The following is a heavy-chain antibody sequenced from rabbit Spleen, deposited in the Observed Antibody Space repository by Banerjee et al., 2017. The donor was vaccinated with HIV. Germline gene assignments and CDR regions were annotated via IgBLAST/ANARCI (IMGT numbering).Heavy chain of an antibody. V-gene: IGHV1S40*01. Sequence: QSLEESGGGLVKPGASLTLTCTASGVSFSYSSYMCWVRQAPGKGLEWIACIDIGSSGFTYFATWAKGRFTCSKTSSTTVTLQMTRLTAADTATYFCARDTSSSFSSYGMDLWGPGTLVTVS. D-gene: IGHD1-1*01. CDR3: ARDTSSSFSSYGMDL. J-gene: IGHJ6*01. CDR1: GVSFSYSSY. CDR2: IDIGSSGFT.